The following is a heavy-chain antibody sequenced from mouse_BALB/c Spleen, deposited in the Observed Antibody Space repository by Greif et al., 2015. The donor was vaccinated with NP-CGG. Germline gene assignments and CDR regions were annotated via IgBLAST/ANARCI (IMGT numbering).Heavy chain of an antibody. CDR2: IDPSDSYT. Sequence: QVQLQQPGAELVKPGASVKMSCKASGYTFTSYWMHWVKQRPGQGLEWIGVIDPSDSYTSYNQKFKGKATLTVDTSSSTAYMQLSSLTSEDSAVYYCTRCEVDGYFLDYWGQGTTLTVSS. CDR3: TRCEVDGYFLDY. J-gene: IGHJ2*01. V-gene: IGHV1S127*01. D-gene: IGHD2-3*01. CDR1: GYTFTSYW.